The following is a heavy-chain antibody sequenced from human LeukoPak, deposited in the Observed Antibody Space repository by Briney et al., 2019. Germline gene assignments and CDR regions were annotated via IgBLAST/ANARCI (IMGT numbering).Heavy chain of an antibody. CDR1: GYTFTGYY. J-gene: IGHJ6*02. D-gene: IGHD6-19*01. V-gene: IGHV1-2*04. CDR2: INPNSGGT. CDR3: ARGTRHSSGWFYYYYYGMDV. Sequence: ASVKVSCKASGYTFTGYYMHWVRQAPGQGLEWMGWINPNSGGTNYAQKFQGWVTMTRDTSISTAYMELSRLRSDDTAVYYCARGTRHSSGWFYYYYYGMDVWGQGTTVTVSS.